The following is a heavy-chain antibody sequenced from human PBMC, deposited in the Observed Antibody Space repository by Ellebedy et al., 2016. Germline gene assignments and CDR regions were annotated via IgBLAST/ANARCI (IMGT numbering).Heavy chain of an antibody. CDR2: IYSDGST. CDR3: ARGYCSDITCAE. Sequence: GESLKISXAASGFTVSSNFMAWVRQAPGKGLQWVSIIYSDGSTYYANSVKGRFTISRDNSKNTVYLQMNSLRVEDTAVYYCARGYCSDITCAEWGQGTLVTVSS. J-gene: IGHJ4*02. V-gene: IGHV3-66*01. D-gene: IGHD2-15*01. CDR1: GFTVSSNF.